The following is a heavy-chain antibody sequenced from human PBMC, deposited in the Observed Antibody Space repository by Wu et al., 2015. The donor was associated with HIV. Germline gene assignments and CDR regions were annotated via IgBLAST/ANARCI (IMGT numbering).Heavy chain of an antibody. Sequence: QVQLVQSGTVVQKPGTSVRVSCRVSGYRFTTFNINWIRQVHGRGLEWLGWMDPKTGSAAFGHNFQGRVSMTRNNSISTAYMELSRVTSDDTAIYYCARVGVLLTSAQLLEYFQHWGQGT. CDR3: ARVGVLLTSAQLLEYFQH. D-gene: IGHD1-26*01. V-gene: IGHV1-8*02. CDR2: MDPKTGSA. J-gene: IGHJ1*01. CDR1: GYRFTTFN.